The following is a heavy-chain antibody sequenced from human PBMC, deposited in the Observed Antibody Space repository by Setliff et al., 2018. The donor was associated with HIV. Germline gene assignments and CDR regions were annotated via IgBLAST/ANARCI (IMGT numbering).Heavy chain of an antibody. Sequence: PSETLSLTCTVSGGSINNRNYYWGWIRQPPGKGLEWIGSISYSGRTYYNPSLKSRLTISADMAKNQFSLKVTSVTAADSAVYYCASEGYSDGWYHYFYYNMGVWGTGTTVTVSS. J-gene: IGHJ6*03. D-gene: IGHD5-12*01. V-gene: IGHV4-39*07. CDR1: GGSINNRNYY. CDR3: ASEGYSDGWYHYFYYNMGV. CDR2: ISYSGRT.